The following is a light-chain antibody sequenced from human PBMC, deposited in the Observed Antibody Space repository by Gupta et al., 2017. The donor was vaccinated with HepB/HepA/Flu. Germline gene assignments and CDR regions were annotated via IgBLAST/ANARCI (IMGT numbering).Light chain of an antibody. CDR3: QSYDSDMGQGV. CDR1: SSNIGAGYD. J-gene: IGLJ2*01. CDR2: GNN. Sequence: SSNIGAGYDVHWYQQLPGRAPKLLLYGNNIRPAGVPNRFSGSRSGTSASLAITGPQAEDEADYYCQSYDSDMGQGVFGGGIKLTVL. V-gene: IGLV1-40*01.